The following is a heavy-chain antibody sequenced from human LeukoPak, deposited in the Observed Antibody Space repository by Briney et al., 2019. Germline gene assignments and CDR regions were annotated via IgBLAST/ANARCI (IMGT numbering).Heavy chain of an antibody. CDR3: AGDLKLPEWLFKHFFDY. CDR2: ISSSSSYI. J-gene: IGHJ4*02. Sequence: PGGSLRLSCAASGFTFSSYSMNWVRQAPGKGLEWVSSISSSSSYIYYADSVKGRFTISRDNAKNSLYLQMNSLRAEDTAVYYCAGDLKLPEWLFKHFFDYWGQGTLVTVSS. CDR1: GFTFSSYS. V-gene: IGHV3-21*01. D-gene: IGHD3-3*01.